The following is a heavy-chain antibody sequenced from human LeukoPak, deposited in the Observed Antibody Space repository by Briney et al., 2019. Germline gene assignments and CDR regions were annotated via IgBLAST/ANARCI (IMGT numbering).Heavy chain of an antibody. CDR2: ISSSSYI. D-gene: IGHD3/OR15-3a*01. J-gene: IGHJ6*03. CDR1: GLTFSGYS. V-gene: IGHV3-21*01. Sequence: GGSLRLSCVASGLTFSGYSMNWVRKAPGKGLEWVSSISSSSYIYYADSVKGRFTISRDNAKNSLYLQMNSLRAEDTAVHYCARDGHYYYYYMDVWGKGTTVTVSS. CDR3: ARDGHYYYYYMDV.